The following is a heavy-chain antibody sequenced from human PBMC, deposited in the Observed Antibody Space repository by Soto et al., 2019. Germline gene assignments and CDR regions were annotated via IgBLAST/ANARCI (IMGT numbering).Heavy chain of an antibody. CDR1: GFIFSSYY. V-gene: IGHV3-7*01. Sequence: PGGSLRLSCAASGFIFSSYYMNWVRQAPGKGLEWVANIKPDGSAKNYVDSVKGRFTISRDNAKNSVYLQMNSLRAEDTAVYYCARDPVRGVAYNFDVWGQGTVVTVAS. J-gene: IGHJ4*02. CDR3: ARDPVRGVAYNFDV. D-gene: IGHD3-10*01. CDR2: IKPDGSAK.